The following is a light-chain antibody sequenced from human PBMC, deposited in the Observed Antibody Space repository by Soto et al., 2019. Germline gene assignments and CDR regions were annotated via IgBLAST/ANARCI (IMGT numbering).Light chain of an antibody. CDR2: GGS. J-gene: IGKJ1*01. V-gene: IGKV3-15*01. CDR3: QQYAYWPRT. CDR1: QSLTRD. Sequence: EIVMTQSPATLSVSPGERATLSCRPSQSLTRDLAWYQQRPGHAPRLLIYGGSTRATGIPARFSGSGSGTEFTLTITSLQSEDFAVYYCQQYAYWPRTFGPGTKIDIK.